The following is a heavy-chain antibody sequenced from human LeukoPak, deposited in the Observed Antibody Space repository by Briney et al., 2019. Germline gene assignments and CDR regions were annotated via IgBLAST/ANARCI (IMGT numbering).Heavy chain of an antibody. Sequence: PSETLSLTCAVSGDSISNSDYYWGWIRQSPGKGLEWITLINYSGHTFYNPSLRSRVTISVGMPKNQFSLNLNSVTAADTAVYYCARRRKDLNWFDPWGQGTLVTVSS. CDR2: INYSGHT. CDR1: GDSISNSDYY. J-gene: IGHJ5*02. V-gene: IGHV4-39*01. CDR3: ARRRKDLNWFDP.